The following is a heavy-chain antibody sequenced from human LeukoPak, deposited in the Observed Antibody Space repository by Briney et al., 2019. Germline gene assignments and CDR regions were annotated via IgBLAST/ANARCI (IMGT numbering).Heavy chain of an antibody. CDR3: ARSSPLLYSSSSADYYYGMDV. CDR2: ISDTSYTI. CDR1: GFTFSTYS. D-gene: IGHD6-6*01. V-gene: IGHV3-48*02. J-gene: IGHJ6*02. Sequence: GGSLRLSCVASGFTFSTYSMNWVRQAPGKGLEWVSYISDTSYTIYYADSVKGRFTISRDNAKNSLYLQMSRLRDEDTAVYYCARSSPLLYSSSSADYYYGMDVWGQGTTVTVSS.